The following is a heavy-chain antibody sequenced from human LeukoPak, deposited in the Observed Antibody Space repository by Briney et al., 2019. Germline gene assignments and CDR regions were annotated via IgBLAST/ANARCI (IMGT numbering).Heavy chain of an antibody. CDR2: IIPIFGTA. Sequence: ASVKVSCKASRGTFSSYTISWVRQAPGQGLEWMGGIIPIFGTANYAQKFQGRVTITADESTSTAYMELRSLRSDDTAVYYCAREPPHRSYYGSGGNVFDYWGQGTLVTVSS. D-gene: IGHD3-10*01. J-gene: IGHJ4*02. CDR1: RGTFSSYT. V-gene: IGHV1-69*01. CDR3: AREPPHRSYYGSGGNVFDY.